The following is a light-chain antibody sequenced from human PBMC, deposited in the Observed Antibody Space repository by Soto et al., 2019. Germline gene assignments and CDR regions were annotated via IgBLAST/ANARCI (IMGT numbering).Light chain of an antibody. V-gene: IGLV1-40*01. J-gene: IGLJ2*01. CDR2: ANN. CDR1: SSNIGAGYD. CDR3: QSYDSSLSGHVV. Sequence: QSVLTQPPSVSGAPGQRVTISCTGSSSNIGAGYDVHWYQQLPGTAPKLLIYANNNRPSGVPDRFSGSKSGTSASLAITGLQAEDEAEYYCQSYDSSLSGHVVFGGGTKLTVL.